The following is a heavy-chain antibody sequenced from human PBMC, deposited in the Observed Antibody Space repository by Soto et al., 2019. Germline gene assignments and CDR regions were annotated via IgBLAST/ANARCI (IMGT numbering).Heavy chain of an antibody. CDR1: GAYIPCSRYY. V-gene: IGHV4-39*05. CDR3: GSRPIFGFAYGPFDY. Sequence: TPFLTCTFDGAYIPCSRYYRAWVRRSPGKWLECIGTGSDSGTTYYNPSLKSRVTVSVDLSKNQFFLRLNSVTAADTAVYYCGSRPIFGFAYGPFDYWGQGMLVTVS. CDR2: GSDSGTT. J-gene: IGHJ4*02. D-gene: IGHD3-10*01.